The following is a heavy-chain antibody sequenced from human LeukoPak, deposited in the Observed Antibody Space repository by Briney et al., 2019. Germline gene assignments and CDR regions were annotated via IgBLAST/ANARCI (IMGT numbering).Heavy chain of an antibody. CDR2: ISSSSSYI. J-gene: IGHJ4*02. D-gene: IGHD1-26*01. Sequence: GGSLRLSCAASGFTFSSYSMSWVRQAPGKGLEWVSFISSSSSYIYYADSVKGRFTISRDNAKNSLYLQMNSLRAEDTAVYYCARWVGANLFDYWGQGTLVTVSS. V-gene: IGHV3-21*01. CDR3: ARWVGANLFDY. CDR1: GFTFSSYS.